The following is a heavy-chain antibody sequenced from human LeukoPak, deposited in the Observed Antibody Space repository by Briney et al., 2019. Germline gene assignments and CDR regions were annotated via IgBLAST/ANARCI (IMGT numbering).Heavy chain of an antibody. CDR1: GFTFSDYY. V-gene: IGHV3-11*05. J-gene: IGHJ6*02. D-gene: IGHD1-1*01. CDR2: IGSSSTYK. Sequence: GGSLRLSCAASGFTFSDYYMSWIRQAPGKGLEWVSYIGSSSTYKNYADSVKGRFTISRDNAKNSLYLQMNSLRAEDTAVYYCARDHWKDSGDYYNGMDVWGQGTTVTVSS. CDR3: ARDHWKDSGDYYNGMDV.